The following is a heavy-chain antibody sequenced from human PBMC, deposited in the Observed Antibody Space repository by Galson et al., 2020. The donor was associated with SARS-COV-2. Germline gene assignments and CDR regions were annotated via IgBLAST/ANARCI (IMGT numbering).Heavy chain of an antibody. J-gene: IGHJ4*02. CDR1: GFTFSNAW. V-gene: IGHV3-15*01. D-gene: IGHD3-3*01. Sequence: GGSLRLSCAASGFTFSNAWMSWVRQAPGKGLEWVGRIKSKTDGGTTDYAAPVKGRFTISRDDSKNTLYLQMNSLKTEDTAVYYCTTVGLITYYDFWSGSPNHDYWGQGTLVTVSS. CDR3: TTVGLITYYDFWSGSPNHDY. CDR2: IKSKTDGGTT.